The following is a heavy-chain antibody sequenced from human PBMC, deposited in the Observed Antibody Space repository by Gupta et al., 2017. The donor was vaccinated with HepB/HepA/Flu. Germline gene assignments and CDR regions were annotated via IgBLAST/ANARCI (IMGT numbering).Heavy chain of an antibody. CDR3: AREGFRHSRVLPGIAVVGDYYYYYMDV. D-gene: IGHD6-19*01. J-gene: IGHJ6*03. Sequence: QVQLVESGGGVVQPGRSLRLSRAASGFTFSSYGMHWVSQAPGKGLEWVAVIWFDGSNKYYADSVKGRFTISRDNSKNTLYLQMNSLRAEDTAVYCCAREGFRHSRVLPGIAVVGDYYYYYMDVWGKGTTVTVSS. V-gene: IGHV3-33*01. CDR2: IWFDGSNK. CDR1: GFTFSSYG.